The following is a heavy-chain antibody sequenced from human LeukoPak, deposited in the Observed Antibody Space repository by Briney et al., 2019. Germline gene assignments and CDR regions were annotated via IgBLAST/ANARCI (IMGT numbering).Heavy chain of an antibody. D-gene: IGHD4-11*01. Sequence: SETLSLTCSVSRGSINNYYWNWIRQSPGKGLEWIGYIYYTGTTSYNPSLKSRVSISIDTSKNQFSLRLNSVTAADTAVYYCARNRLLDVWGKGTTVTISS. CDR3: ARNRLLDV. CDR2: IYYTGTT. J-gene: IGHJ6*04. V-gene: IGHV4-59*01. CDR1: RGSINNYY.